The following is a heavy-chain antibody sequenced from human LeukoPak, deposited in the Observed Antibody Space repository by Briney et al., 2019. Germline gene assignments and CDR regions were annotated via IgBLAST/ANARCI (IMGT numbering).Heavy chain of an antibody. V-gene: IGHV4-34*01. CDR3: ATTNLNSGSYHDY. Sequence: SETLSLTCAVYSGSFSGYYWSWIRQPPGKGLEWIGETNHSGSTNYNPSLKSRVTISVDTSKNQFSLKLSSVTAADTAVYYCATTNLNSGSYHDYWGQGTLVTVSS. D-gene: IGHD1-26*01. J-gene: IGHJ4*02. CDR2: TNHSGST. CDR1: SGSFSGYY.